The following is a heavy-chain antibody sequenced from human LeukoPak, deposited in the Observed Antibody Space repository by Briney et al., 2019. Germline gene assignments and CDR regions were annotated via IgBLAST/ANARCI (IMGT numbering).Heavy chain of an antibody. CDR2: IRSKAYGGTT. CDR3: TRDSPDDFWSGYSMGNFDY. V-gene: IGHV3-49*04. D-gene: IGHD3-3*01. J-gene: IGHJ4*02. CDR1: GFTFGDYA. Sequence: GRSLRLSCTASGFTFGDYAMSWVRQAPGKGLEWVGFIRSKAYGGTTEYAASVKGRFTISRDDSKSIAYLQMNSLKTEDTAVYYCTRDSPDDFWSGYSMGNFDYWGQGTLVTVSS.